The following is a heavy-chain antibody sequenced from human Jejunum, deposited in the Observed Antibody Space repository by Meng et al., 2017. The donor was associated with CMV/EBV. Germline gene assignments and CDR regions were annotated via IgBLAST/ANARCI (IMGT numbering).Heavy chain of an antibody. CDR3: SRVHPYYFGMDV. V-gene: IGHV3-13*01. CDR1: GLPFSSYD. CDR2: IGVAGDT. Sequence: CAHSGLPFSSYDMHWVRQATGKSLEWVSTIGVAGDTYYVGSVRGRFTISRETAKNSLYLQMNSLRAGETAVYYCSRVHPYYFGMDVWGQGTTVTVSS. J-gene: IGHJ6*02.